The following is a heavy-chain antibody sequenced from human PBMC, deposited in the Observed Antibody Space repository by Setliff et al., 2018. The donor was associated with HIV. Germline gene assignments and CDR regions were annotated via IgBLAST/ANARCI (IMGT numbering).Heavy chain of an antibody. CDR1: GYSISSGYY. CDR3: AREDSDGYVDI. CDR2: IHHSGST. J-gene: IGHJ4*02. D-gene: IGHD2-21*01. V-gene: IGHV4-38-2*02. Sequence: SETLSLTCAVSGYSISSGYYWGWIRQPPGKGLQWIGEIHHSGSTNYNPSLNSRVIISLDTSKNQFSLRLTSVTAADTAMYYCAREDSDGYVDIWGQGPLVTVSS.